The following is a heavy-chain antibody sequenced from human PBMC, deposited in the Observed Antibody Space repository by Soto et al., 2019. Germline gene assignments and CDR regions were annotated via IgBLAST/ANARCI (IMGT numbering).Heavy chain of an antibody. J-gene: IGHJ6*02. V-gene: IGHV4-30-2*01. Sequence: PSETLSLTCTVSGRSVSSGSYYWSWIRQPPGKGLEWIGYIYHSGSTYYNPSLKSRVTISVDRSKNQFSLKLSSVTAADTAVYYCARRVSSSSFYYYYGMDVRGQGTTVTVSS. D-gene: IGHD6-6*01. CDR1: GRSVSSGSYY. CDR3: ARRVSSSSFYYYYGMDV. CDR2: IYHSGST.